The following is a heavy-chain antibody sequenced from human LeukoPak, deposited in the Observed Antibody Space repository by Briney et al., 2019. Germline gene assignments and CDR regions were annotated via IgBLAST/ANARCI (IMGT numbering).Heavy chain of an antibody. CDR2: IYYSGST. J-gene: IGHJ4*02. Sequence: PSETLSLTCTVSGDSISSSSYYWGSIRQPPGKGLEWIGCIYYSGSTYYNPSLKSRVTISVDSSKNHFSLRLSSVTAADTAVYYCARGFRNCSSTTCYGGYYFDYWGQGTLVTVSS. CDR1: GDSISSSSYY. V-gene: IGHV4-39*02. CDR3: ARGFRNCSSTTCYGGYYFDY. D-gene: IGHD2-2*01.